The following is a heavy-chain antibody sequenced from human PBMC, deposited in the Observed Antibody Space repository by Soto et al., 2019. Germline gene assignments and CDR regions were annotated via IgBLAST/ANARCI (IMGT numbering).Heavy chain of an antibody. J-gene: IGHJ3*02. CDR1: GYTFTGYY. V-gene: IGHV1-2*04. Sequence: VKVSCKASGYTFTGYYMHWVRQAPGQGLEWMGWINPNSGGTNYAQKFQGWVTMTRDTSISTAYMELSRLRSDDTAVYYCARGRKTGRDAFDIWGQGTMVTVSS. CDR3: ARGRKTGRDAFDI. D-gene: IGHD1-1*01. CDR2: INPNSGGT.